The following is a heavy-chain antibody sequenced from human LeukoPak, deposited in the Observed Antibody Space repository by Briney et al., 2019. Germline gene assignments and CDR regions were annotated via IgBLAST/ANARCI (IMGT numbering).Heavy chain of an antibody. CDR2: INAGNGNT. V-gene: IGHV1-3*01. D-gene: IGHD1-26*01. J-gene: IGHJ4*02. CDR1: GYTFTSYA. Sequence: ASVKVSCKASGYTFTSYAMHLVRQAPGQRLEWMGWINAGNGNTKYSQKFQGRVTITRDTSASTAYMELSSLRSEDTAVYYCARSPPSGIVGATVSDFDYWGQGTLVTVSS. CDR3: ARSPPSGIVGATVSDFDY.